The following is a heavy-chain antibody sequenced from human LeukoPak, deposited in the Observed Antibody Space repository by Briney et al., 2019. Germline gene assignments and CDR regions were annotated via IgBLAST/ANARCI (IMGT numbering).Heavy chain of an antibody. V-gene: IGHV3-21*01. J-gene: IGHJ4*02. Sequence: GGSLRLSCAASGFMFITYSMKWVRQAPGKGLEWVSSISGGSSNIYYADSVKGRFTISRDNAKNSLYLQMNSLRAEDTAVYYCATEARGYTYGYADYWGQGTLVTASS. CDR1: GFMFITYS. CDR3: ATEARGYTYGYADY. D-gene: IGHD5-18*01. CDR2: ISGGSSNI.